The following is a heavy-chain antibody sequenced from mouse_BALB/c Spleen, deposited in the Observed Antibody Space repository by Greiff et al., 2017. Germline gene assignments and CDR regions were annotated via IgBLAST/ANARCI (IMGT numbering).Heavy chain of an antibody. CDR3: ARYYDYAMDD. J-gene: IGHJ4*01. V-gene: IGHV14-3*02. D-gene: IGHD1-1*02. CDR2: IDPANGNT. Sequence: EVQLQQSGAELVKPGASVKLSCTASGFNIKDTYMHWVKQRPEQGLEWIGRIDPANGNTKYDPKFQGKATITADTSSNTAYLQLSSLTSEDTAVYYCARYYDYAMDDWGQGTSVTVSS. CDR1: GFNIKDTY.